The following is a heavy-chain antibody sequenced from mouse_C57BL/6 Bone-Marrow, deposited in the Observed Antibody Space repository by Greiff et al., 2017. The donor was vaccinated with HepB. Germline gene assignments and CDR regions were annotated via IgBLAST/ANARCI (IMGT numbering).Heavy chain of an antibody. J-gene: IGHJ4*01. V-gene: IGHV5-9*01. CDR3: ARPPRNYLYAMDY. CDR1: GFTFSSYT. Sequence: DVMLVESGGGLVKPGGSLKLSCAASGFTFSSYTMSWVRQTPEKRLEWVATISGGGGNTYYPDSVKGRFTISRDNAKNTLYLQMSSLRSEDTALYYCARPPRNYLYAMDYWGQGTSVTVSS. CDR2: ISGGGGNT. D-gene: IGHD2-1*01.